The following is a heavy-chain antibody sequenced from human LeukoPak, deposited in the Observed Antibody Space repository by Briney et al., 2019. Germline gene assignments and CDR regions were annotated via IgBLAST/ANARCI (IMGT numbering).Heavy chain of an antibody. CDR2: ISSGGTSI. CDR1: GFTFSSYE. D-gene: IGHD3-10*02. V-gene: IGHV3-48*03. CDR3: AELGITMIGGV. Sequence: PGGSLRLSCAASGFTFSSYEMNWVRQAPGKGLEWVSYISSGGTSIYYADSVKGRFTISRDNAKNSLYLQLNSLRGEDTAVYYCAELGITMIGGVWGKGTTVTISS. J-gene: IGHJ6*04.